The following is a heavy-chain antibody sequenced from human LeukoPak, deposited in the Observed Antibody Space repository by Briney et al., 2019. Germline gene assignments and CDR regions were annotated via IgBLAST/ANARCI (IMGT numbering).Heavy chain of an antibody. J-gene: IGHJ5*02. CDR3: ARDQWTGFDP. D-gene: IGHD6-19*01. CDR1: GGTFSSYA. Sequence: SVKVSCKASGGTFSSYAISLVRQAPGQGLEWMGGIIPIFGTANYAQKFQGRVTITADESTSTAYMGLSSLRSEDTAVYYCARDQWTGFDPWGQGTLVTVSS. CDR2: IIPIFGTA. V-gene: IGHV1-69*13.